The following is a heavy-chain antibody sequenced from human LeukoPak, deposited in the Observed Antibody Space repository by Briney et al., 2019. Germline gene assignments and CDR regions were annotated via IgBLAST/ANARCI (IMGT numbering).Heavy chain of an antibody. D-gene: IGHD3-10*01. CDR2: ISSSSSYI. V-gene: IGHV3-21*01. CDR1: GFTFSSYS. CDR3: ARDRNRGSFDY. Sequence: GGSLRLSCAASGFTFSSYSMNWVRQAPGKGLEWVSSISSSSSYIYYADSVKGRFTTSRDNAKNSLYLQMNSLRAEDTAVYYCARDRNRGSFDYWGQGTLVTVSS. J-gene: IGHJ4*02.